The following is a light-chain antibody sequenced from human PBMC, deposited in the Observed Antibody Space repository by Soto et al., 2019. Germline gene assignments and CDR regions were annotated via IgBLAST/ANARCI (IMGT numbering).Light chain of an antibody. J-gene: IGKJ3*01. CDR1: QRINSW. V-gene: IGKV1-12*01. Sequence: DIQMTQSPSSVSASVGDRVTIACRASQRINSWLAWYRQKPGKAPELLIYAASSLQSGVPSRFSGSESGTDFTLTISSLQPEDFATYYCQQTYSFPPTFGPGTKVDVK. CDR2: AAS. CDR3: QQTYSFPPT.